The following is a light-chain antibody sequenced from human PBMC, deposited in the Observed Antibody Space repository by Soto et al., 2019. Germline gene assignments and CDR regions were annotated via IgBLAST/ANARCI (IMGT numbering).Light chain of an antibody. CDR2: AAY. J-gene: IGKJ3*01. CDR1: QGINNY. CDR3: QQLKSYPIT. V-gene: IGKV1-9*01. Sequence: DIQLTQSPSFLSASVGDRVTITCRASQGINNYLAWYQQKPGKAPNLLIYAAYTLQNGVPSRFSGSGSGTEFTLTITNLQPEDFATYHCQQLKSYPITFGPGTKVEIK.